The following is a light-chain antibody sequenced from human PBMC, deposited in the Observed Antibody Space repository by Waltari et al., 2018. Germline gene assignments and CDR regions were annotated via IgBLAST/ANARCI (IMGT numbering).Light chain of an antibody. J-gene: IGKJ5*01. CDR1: QSVNSF. CDR3: QQRNNWPLT. V-gene: IGKV3-11*01. CDR2: DAS. Sequence: EVVLTQSPATLSLSPGESATLSCRASQSVNSFLAWYQQKPGQPPRLLIHDASNWATGIPARFSGSGSGTDFTLTISSLEPEDFAVYFCQQRNNWPLTFGQGARLEIK.